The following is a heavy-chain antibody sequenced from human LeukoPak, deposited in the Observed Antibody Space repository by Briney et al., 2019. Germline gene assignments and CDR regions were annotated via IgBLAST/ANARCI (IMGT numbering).Heavy chain of an antibody. Sequence: GGSLRLSCAASGFTFSSYEMNWVRQAPGKGLEWVSYISSSGSTIYYADSVKGRFTISRDNAKNSLYLQMNSLRADDTAVYYCARDGTVTTSYFDYWGQGTLVTVSS. CDR2: ISSSGSTI. V-gene: IGHV3-48*03. CDR1: GFTFSSYE. J-gene: IGHJ4*02. CDR3: ARDGTVTTSYFDY. D-gene: IGHD4-17*01.